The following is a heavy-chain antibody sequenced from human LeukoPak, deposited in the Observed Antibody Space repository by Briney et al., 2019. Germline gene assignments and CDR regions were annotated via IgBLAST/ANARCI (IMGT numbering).Heavy chain of an antibody. CDR3: AKDSEACYSGSGLH. CDR2: ISGSGGST. CDR1: GFTFSSYA. J-gene: IGHJ1*01. D-gene: IGHD3-10*01. Sequence: GGSLRLSCAASGFTFSSYAMSWVRQAPGKGLEWVSAISGSGGSTYYADSVKGRFTISRDNSKNTLYLQMNSLRADDTAVYYCAKDSEACYSGSGLHWGQGALVTVSS. V-gene: IGHV3-23*01.